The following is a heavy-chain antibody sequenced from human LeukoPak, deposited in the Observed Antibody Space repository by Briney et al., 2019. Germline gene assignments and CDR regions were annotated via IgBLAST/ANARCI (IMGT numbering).Heavy chain of an antibody. D-gene: IGHD6-19*01. CDR3: ARDNSSRAYDY. CDR2: INHSGST. Sequence: KASETLSLTCAVYGGSFSGYYWSWIRQPPGKGLEWIGEINHSGSTNYNPSLKSRVTMSIDTSKNQFSLKLSSVTAADTAVYYCARDNSSRAYDYWGQGTLVTVSS. V-gene: IGHV4-34*01. CDR1: GGSFSGYY. J-gene: IGHJ4*02.